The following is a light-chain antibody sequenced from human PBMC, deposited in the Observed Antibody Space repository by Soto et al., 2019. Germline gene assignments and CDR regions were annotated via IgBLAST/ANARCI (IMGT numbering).Light chain of an antibody. J-gene: IGLJ2*01. CDR1: SSDVGGYNY. V-gene: IGLV2-11*01. Sequence: QSALTQPRSVSGSPGQSVTISCTGTSSDVGGYNYVSWYQQHPGKAPKLIIYVDSQRPSGVPDRFSGSKSGNTASLTISGLQAEDDADYYCCSYAGSDTDVFGGGTKLTVL. CDR3: CSYAGSDTDV. CDR2: VDS.